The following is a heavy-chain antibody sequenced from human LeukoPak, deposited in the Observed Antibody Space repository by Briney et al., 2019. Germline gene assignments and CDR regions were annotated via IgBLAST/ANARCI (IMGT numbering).Heavy chain of an antibody. J-gene: IGHJ6*02. CDR2: ISAYNGNT. D-gene: IGHD3-10*01. Sequence: ASVKVSCKASGYTFTSYGISWVRQAPGQGLEWMGWISAYNGNTNYAQKLQGRVTMTTDTSTSTAYMELRSLRSDDTAVYYCGRELGEDYYYGMDVWGQGTTVTVFS. CDR3: GRELGEDYYYGMDV. CDR1: GYTFTSYG. V-gene: IGHV1-18*01.